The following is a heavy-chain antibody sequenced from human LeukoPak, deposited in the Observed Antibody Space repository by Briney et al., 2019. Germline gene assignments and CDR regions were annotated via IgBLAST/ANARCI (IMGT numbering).Heavy chain of an antibody. CDR2: ISGSGGST. V-gene: IGHV3-23*01. D-gene: IGHD3-22*01. CDR3: AKDSGPYSYDSSGYVAY. J-gene: IGHJ4*02. CDR1: GFTFSSDA. Sequence: PGGSLRLSCAASGFTFSSDAMSGVRQAPGKGLGRVSAISGSGGSTYYADSVKGLFTITRDNSKNKLYLQMNSLRAEETAVYYCAKDSGPYSYDSSGYVAYWGQGPLVTVSS.